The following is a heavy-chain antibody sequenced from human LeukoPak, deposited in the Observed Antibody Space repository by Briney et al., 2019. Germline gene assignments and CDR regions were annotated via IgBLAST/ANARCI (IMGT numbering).Heavy chain of an antibody. CDR3: ARDQTPFV. V-gene: IGHV3-7*01. CDR2: IKPDGSEK. J-gene: IGHJ4*02. CDR1: GFTHSNYW. Sequence: PVGSLRLSCAASGFTHSNYWMTWVRQAPGKGLEWVANIKPDGSEKYYVDSVKGRFTISRDNAKNSLYLQMNSLRAEDTAVYYCARDQTPFVWGQGTLVTVSS.